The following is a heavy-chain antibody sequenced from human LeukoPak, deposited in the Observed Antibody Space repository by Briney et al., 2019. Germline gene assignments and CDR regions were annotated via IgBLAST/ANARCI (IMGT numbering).Heavy chain of an antibody. V-gene: IGHV3-30*18. CDR1: GFTFSSYG. Sequence: PGRSLRLSCAASGFTFSSYGMHWVRQAPGKGLEWVAVISYDGSNKYYADSVKDRFTISRDNSKNTLYLQMNSLRAEDTAVYYCAKLTDCGGDCYSGDHFDYWGQGTLVTVSS. CDR2: ISYDGSNK. CDR3: AKLTDCGGDCYSGDHFDY. J-gene: IGHJ4*02. D-gene: IGHD2-21*02.